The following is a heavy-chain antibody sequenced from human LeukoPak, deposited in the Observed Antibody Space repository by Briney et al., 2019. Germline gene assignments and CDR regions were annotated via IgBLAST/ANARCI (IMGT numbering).Heavy chain of an antibody. CDR1: GHSISSGYY. CDR3: ARYVWGSYPTFEDY. J-gene: IGHJ4*02. CDR2: IYYSGST. V-gene: IGHV4-61*01. Sequence: SETLSLTCSVSGHSISSGYYWGWIRQPPGKGLEWIGYIYYSGSTNYNPSLKSRVTISVDTSKNQFSLRLSSVTAADTAVYYCARYVWGSYPTFEDYWGQGTLVTVSS. D-gene: IGHD3-16*02.